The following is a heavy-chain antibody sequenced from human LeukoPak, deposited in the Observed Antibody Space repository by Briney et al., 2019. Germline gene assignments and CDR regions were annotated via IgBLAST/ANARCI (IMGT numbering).Heavy chain of an antibody. D-gene: IGHD6-13*01. CDR1: GGSISSSNYY. Sequence: SETLSLTCTVSGGSISSSNYYWGWIRQPPGKGLEWIGSIYYGGSTYYSPSLKSRVTISVDTSKNQFSLKLSSVTAADTAVYYCARVSGVSSWDLDYWGQGTLVTVSS. V-gene: IGHV4-39*01. CDR3: ARVSGVSSWDLDY. J-gene: IGHJ4*02. CDR2: IYYGGST.